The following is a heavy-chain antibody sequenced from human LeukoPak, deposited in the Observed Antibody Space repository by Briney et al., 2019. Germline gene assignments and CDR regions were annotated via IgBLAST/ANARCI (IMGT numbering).Heavy chain of an antibody. Sequence: PSETLSLTCAVSGYSISSGYYWGWIRQPPGNGLEWLGSIYHSGSTYYNPALKSRVTISVDTSKNQFSLKLSSVTAADTAVYYCARMGYGDPREYFDYWGQGTLVTVSS. CDR1: GYSISSGYY. D-gene: IGHD4-17*01. CDR3: ARMGYGDPREYFDY. V-gene: IGHV4-38-2*01. CDR2: IYHSGST. J-gene: IGHJ4*02.